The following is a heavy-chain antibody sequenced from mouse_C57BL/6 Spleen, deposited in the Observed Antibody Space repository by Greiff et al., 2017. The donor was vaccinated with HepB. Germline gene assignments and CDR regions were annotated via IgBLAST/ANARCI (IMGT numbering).Heavy chain of an antibody. D-gene: IGHD1-1*01. CDR1: GFSLTSYG. V-gene: IGHV2-5*01. CDR3: AKNYYGSSCYFDY. J-gene: IGHJ2*01. Sequence: QVQLQQSGPGLVQPSQSLSITCTASGFSLTSYGVHWVRQSPGKGLEWLGVIWSGGSTDYNAAFMSRLSITKDNSKSQVFFKMNRLQADDTAIYSCAKNYYGSSCYFDYWGQGTTLTVSS. CDR2: IWSGGST.